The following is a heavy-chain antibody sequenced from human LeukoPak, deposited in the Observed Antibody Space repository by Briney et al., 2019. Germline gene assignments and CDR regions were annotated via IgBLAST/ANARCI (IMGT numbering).Heavy chain of an antibody. D-gene: IGHD6-6*01. CDR1: GFTFSSYA. Sequence: PGGSLRLSCAASGFTFSSYAMHWVRQAPGKGLEWVAVISYDGSNKYYADSVKGRFTISRDNSKNTLYLQMNSLGAEDTAVYYCARDREAAQFDYWGQGTLVTVSS. J-gene: IGHJ4*02. CDR3: ARDREAAQFDY. V-gene: IGHV3-30*01. CDR2: ISYDGSNK.